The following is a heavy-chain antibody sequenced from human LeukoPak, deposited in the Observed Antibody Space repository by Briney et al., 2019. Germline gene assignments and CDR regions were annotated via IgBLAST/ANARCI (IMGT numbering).Heavy chain of an antibody. CDR3: AKGRGAAPSYYFDY. CDR1: GFTFSSYG. J-gene: IGHJ4*02. V-gene: IGHV3-30*18. CDR2: ISYDGSNK. D-gene: IGHD1-26*01. Sequence: GRSLRLSCAASGFTFSSYGMHWVRQAPGKGLEWVAVISYDGSNKYYADSVKGRFTISRDNSKNTLYLQMNSLRAEDTAVYYCAKGRGAAPSYYFDYWGQGTLVTVSS.